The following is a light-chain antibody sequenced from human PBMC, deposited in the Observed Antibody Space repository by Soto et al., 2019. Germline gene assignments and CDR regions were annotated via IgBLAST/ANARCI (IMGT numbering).Light chain of an antibody. Sequence: EIVLTQSPGTRSLSPGERATLSCRASQSVSSSYLAWYQQKPGQAPRLLIYGASSRATGIPDRFSGSGSGTDSTLTISRLEPEDFAVYYCQQYGSSITFGQGTRLEIK. CDR2: GAS. CDR1: QSVSSSY. J-gene: IGKJ5*01. V-gene: IGKV3-20*01. CDR3: QQYGSSIT.